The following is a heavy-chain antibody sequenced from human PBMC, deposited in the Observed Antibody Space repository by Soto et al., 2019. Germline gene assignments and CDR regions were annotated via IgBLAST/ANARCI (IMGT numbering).Heavy chain of an antibody. J-gene: IGHJ4*02. Sequence: GGSLRLSCAASGFTFSDYYMSWIRQAPGKGLEWVSYISSSSSYTNYADSVKGRFTISRDNAKNSLYLQMNSLRDEDTAVYYCVRVEGSGSYYSAPMDYWGQGTLVTVSS. D-gene: IGHD3-10*01. CDR3: VRVEGSGSYYSAPMDY. CDR2: ISSSSSYT. CDR1: GFTFSDYY. V-gene: IGHV3-11*06.